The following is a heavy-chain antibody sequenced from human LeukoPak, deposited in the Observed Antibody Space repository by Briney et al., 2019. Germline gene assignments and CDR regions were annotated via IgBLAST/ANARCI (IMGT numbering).Heavy chain of an antibody. V-gene: IGHV4-30-4*01. CDR3: ARHESILARFDY. CDR1: GGSISSGDYY. D-gene: IGHD6-6*01. CDR2: IYYSGST. Sequence: PSQTLSLTCTVSGGSISSGDYYWSWIRQPPGKGLEWIGYIYYSGSTYYNPSLKSRVTVSIDTSQSQFSLKLSSVTAADTAVYYCARHESILARFDYWGQGTLVTVSS. J-gene: IGHJ4*02.